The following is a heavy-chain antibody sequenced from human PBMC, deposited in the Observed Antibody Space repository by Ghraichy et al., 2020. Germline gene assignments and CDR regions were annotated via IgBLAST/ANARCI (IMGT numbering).Heavy chain of an antibody. D-gene: IGHD6-19*01. CDR1: GYTFTSYA. CDR3: ARDRFRYSSGWYGGDAFDI. CDR2: INAGNGNT. V-gene: IGHV1-3*01. Sequence: ASVKVSCKASGYTFTSYAMHWVRQAPGQRLEWMGWINAGNGNTKYSQKFQGRVTITRDTSASTAYMELSSLRSEDTAVYYCARDRFRYSSGWYGGDAFDIWGQGTMVTVSS. J-gene: IGHJ3*02.